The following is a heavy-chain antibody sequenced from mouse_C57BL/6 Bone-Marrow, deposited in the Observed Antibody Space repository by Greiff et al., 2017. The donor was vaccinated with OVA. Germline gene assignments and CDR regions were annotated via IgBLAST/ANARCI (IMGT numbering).Heavy chain of an antibody. J-gene: IGHJ2*01. Sequence: VQVVESGAELVRPGTSVKMSCKASGYTFTNYWIGWAKQRPGHGLEWIGDIYPGGGYTNYNEKFKGKATLTADKSSSTAYMQFSSLTSEDSAIYYCARRGYYGSSYDYWGQGTTLTVSS. CDR3: ARRGYYGSSYDY. CDR2: IYPGGGYT. D-gene: IGHD1-1*01. V-gene: IGHV1-63*01. CDR1: GYTFTNYW.